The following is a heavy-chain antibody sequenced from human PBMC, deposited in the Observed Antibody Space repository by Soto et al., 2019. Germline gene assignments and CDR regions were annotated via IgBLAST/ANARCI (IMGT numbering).Heavy chain of an antibody. Sequence: ASVKVSCKASGYTFTSYAMHWVRQAPGQRLEWMGWINAGNGNTKYSQKFQGRVTITRDTSASTAYMELSTLRSEDTAVYYCAREPYYYGSGSPRNWFDPWGQGTLVTVSS. V-gene: IGHV1-3*01. CDR3: AREPYYYGSGSPRNWFDP. J-gene: IGHJ5*02. CDR1: GYTFTSYA. D-gene: IGHD3-10*01. CDR2: INAGNGNT.